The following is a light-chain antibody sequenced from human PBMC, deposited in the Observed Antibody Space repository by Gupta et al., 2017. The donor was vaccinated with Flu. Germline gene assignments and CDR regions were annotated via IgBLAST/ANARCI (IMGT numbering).Light chain of an antibody. Sequence: SSLSASVGDRVTITCRASQSISSYLNWYQQKPGKAPKLLIYAASSLQSGVPSRFSASGSGTDFTLTISSLQPEDFATYYCQQSYSTPWYTFGQGTKLEIK. J-gene: IGKJ2*01. CDR1: QSISSY. CDR2: AAS. V-gene: IGKV1-39*01. CDR3: QQSYSTPWYT.